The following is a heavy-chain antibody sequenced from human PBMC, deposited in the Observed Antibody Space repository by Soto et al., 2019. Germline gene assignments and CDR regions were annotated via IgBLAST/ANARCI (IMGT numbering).Heavy chain of an antibody. D-gene: IGHD3-10*01. V-gene: IGHV1-3*01. CDR2: INAGNGNT. Sequence: ASVKVSCKASGYTFTSYAMHWVRRAPGQRLEWMGWINAGNGNTKYSQKFQGRVTITRDTSASTAYMELSSLRSEDTAVYYCARAGGGTMVRGVIIPPAYWGQGTLVTVSS. CDR3: ARAGGGTMVRGVIIPPAY. CDR1: GYTFTSYA. J-gene: IGHJ4*02.